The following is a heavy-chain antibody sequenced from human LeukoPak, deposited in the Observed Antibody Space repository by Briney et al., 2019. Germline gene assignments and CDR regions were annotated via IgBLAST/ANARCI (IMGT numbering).Heavy chain of an antibody. CDR1: GGSISSYY. CDR2: IYTSGST. Sequence: RPSETLSLTCTVSGGSISSYYWSWIRQPPGKGLEWIGYIYTSGSTNYNPSLKSRVTISVDTSKNQFSLKLSSVTAADTAVYYCARFSPSGWLDYWGQGTLVTVSS. D-gene: IGHD6-19*01. J-gene: IGHJ4*02. V-gene: IGHV4-4*09. CDR3: ARFSPSGWLDY.